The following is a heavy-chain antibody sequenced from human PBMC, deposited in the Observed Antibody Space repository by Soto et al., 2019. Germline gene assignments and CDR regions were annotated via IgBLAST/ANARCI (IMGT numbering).Heavy chain of an antibody. J-gene: IGHJ6*02. D-gene: IGHD6-13*01. CDR3: AREVDSSSWSYYYYYYGMDV. CDR2: IWYDGSNK. CDR1: GFTFSSYG. Sequence: PGGSLRLSCAASGFTFSSYGMHWVRQAPGKGLEWVAVIWYDGSNKYYAGSAKGRFTISRDNSKNTLYLQMNSLRAEDTAVYYCAREVDSSSWSYYYYYYGMDVWGQGTTVTVSS. V-gene: IGHV3-33*01.